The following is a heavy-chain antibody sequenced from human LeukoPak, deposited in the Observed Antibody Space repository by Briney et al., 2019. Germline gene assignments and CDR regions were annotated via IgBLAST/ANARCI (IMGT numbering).Heavy chain of an antibody. Sequence: PSETLSLTCIVSGDSLSSGNYYWTWIRQPAGKGLEWIGRIYSNGETNYNPSLKSRVTILLDTSKNHFSVSLSSVTATDTAIYFCATGYYMDVWGKGTTVTVSS. J-gene: IGHJ6*03. CDR3: ATGYYMDV. CDR1: GDSLSSGNYY. V-gene: IGHV4-61*02. CDR2: IYSNGET.